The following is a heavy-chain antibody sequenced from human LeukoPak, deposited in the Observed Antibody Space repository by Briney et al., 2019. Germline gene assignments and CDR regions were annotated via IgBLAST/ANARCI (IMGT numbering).Heavy chain of an antibody. CDR1: GFNFSDYG. J-gene: IGHJ6*03. V-gene: IGHV3-20*04. CDR2: INLSCGST. D-gene: IGHD4-17*01. Sequence: GGSLRLSCAASGFNFSDYGMSWVRQAPGKGLEWVSGINLSCGSTDYADSVRGRFTLSRDNARIYLSLQMNNLRAEDTALYYCARAAVDDYGSHGNPRLSPYYHLDVWGKGTTVIVSS. CDR3: ARAAVDDYGSHGNPRLSPYYHLDV.